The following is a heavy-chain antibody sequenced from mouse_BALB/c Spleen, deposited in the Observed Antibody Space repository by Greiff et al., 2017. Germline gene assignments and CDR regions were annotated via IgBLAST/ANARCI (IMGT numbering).Heavy chain of an antibody. Sequence: EVHLVESGGGLVKPGGSLKLSCAASGFTFSSYAMSWVRQTPEKRLEWVATISSGGSYTYYPDSVKGRFTISRDNAKNTLYLQMSSLRSEDTAMYYCARRELDFDVWGAGTTVTVSS. CDR1: GFTFSSYA. D-gene: IGHD1-3*01. CDR3: ARRELDFDV. J-gene: IGHJ1*01. CDR2: ISSGGSYT. V-gene: IGHV5-9-3*01.